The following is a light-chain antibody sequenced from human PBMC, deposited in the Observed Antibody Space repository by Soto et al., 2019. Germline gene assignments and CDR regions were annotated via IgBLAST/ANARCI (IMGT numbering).Light chain of an antibody. Sequence: EIVLTQTPGTLYLSPGERATLSGWASQSVRSNMLGWYQQKPGQPPRLLIYGASIRVTGIPERFSGGGSGTDFTLTIRRLEPEDVAAYSCQQYGCSPSFGQGTKVQL. CDR3: QQYGCSPS. V-gene: IGKV3-20*01. CDR2: GAS. J-gene: IGKJ1*01. CDR1: QSVRSNM.